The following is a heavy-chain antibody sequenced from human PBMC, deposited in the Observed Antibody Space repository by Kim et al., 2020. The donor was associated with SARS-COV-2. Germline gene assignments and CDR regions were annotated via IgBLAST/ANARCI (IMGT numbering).Heavy chain of an antibody. Sequence: ARKSQGRVTLTWDNSTSTAYMERSSLRAEDTAVYYCARAHRAAAGPFGYWGQGTLVTVSS. CDR3: ARAHRAAAGPFGY. J-gene: IGHJ4*02. V-gene: IGHV1-69*04. D-gene: IGHD6-13*01.